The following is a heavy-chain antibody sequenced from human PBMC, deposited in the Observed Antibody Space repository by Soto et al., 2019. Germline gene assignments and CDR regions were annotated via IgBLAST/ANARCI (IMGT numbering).Heavy chain of an antibody. J-gene: IGHJ4*02. Sequence: GGSLRLSCAASGFTFSSYGMHWVRQAPGKGLEWVAVISYDGSNKYYADSVKGRFTISRDNSKNTLYLQMNSLRAEDTAVYYCAKDDTVYDFWSEPYLGYFDYWGQGTLVTVSS. D-gene: IGHD3-3*01. CDR2: ISYDGSNK. CDR3: AKDDTVYDFWSEPYLGYFDY. V-gene: IGHV3-30*18. CDR1: GFTFSSYG.